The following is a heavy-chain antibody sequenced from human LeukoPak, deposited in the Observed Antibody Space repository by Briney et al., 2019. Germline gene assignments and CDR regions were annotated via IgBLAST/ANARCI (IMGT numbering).Heavy chain of an antibody. Sequence: PSETLSLTCTVSGGPISSSIYYWGWIRQPPVKGLEGIGSIYYSGSTYYNPALKSQVTRSVETSKHQFSLKLSSVNAADPAVYYCARIPRYYYDSSGRNDYWGQGTMVTVSS. CDR3: ARIPRYYYDSSGRNDY. J-gene: IGHJ4*02. D-gene: IGHD3-22*01. V-gene: IGHV4-39*01. CDR1: GGPISSSIYY. CDR2: IYYSGST.